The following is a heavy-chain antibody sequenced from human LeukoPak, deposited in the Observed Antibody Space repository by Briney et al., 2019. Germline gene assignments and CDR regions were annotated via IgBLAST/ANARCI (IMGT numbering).Heavy chain of an antibody. Sequence: SQTLSLTCAISGDSVSSNSAAWNWIRQSPSRGLEWLGRTYYRSKWYNDYAVSVKSRITINPDTSKNQFSLQLNSVTPEDTAVYYCARVHCSGGSCYFDRSFDPWGQGTLVIVSS. J-gene: IGHJ5*02. CDR3: ARVHCSGGSCYFDRSFDP. CDR2: TYYRSKWYN. D-gene: IGHD2-15*01. V-gene: IGHV6-1*01. CDR1: GDSVSSNSAA.